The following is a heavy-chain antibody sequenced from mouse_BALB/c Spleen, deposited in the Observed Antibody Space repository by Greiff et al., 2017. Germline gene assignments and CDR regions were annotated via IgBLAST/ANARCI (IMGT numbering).Heavy chain of an antibody. CDR1: GFSLSTFGMG. D-gene: IGHD1-1*01. CDR3: ARSWNESPRYDV. V-gene: IGHV8-12*01. J-gene: IGHJ1*01. Sequence: QVTLKVSGPGILQPSQTLSLTCSFSGFSLSTFGMGVSWIRQPSGKGLEWLAHIYWDDDKRYNTSLKRRLTISKDTSSNQVFLKITSVDTADTATDYCARSWNESPRYDVWGAGTTVTVSS. CDR2: IYWDDDK.